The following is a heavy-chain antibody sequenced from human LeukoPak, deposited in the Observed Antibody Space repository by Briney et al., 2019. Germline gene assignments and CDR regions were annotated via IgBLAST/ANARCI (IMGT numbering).Heavy chain of an antibody. J-gene: IGHJ5*02. CDR2: INPNSGGT. Sequence: ASVKVSCKASGYTFTGYYMHWVRQAPGQGLEWMGWINPNSGGTNYAQNFQGRVTMTRDTSISTAYMELSRLRSDDTAVYYCARAEEIAAAGTSWFDPWGQGTLVTVSS. V-gene: IGHV1-2*02. D-gene: IGHD6-13*01. CDR1: GYTFTGYY. CDR3: ARAEEIAAAGTSWFDP.